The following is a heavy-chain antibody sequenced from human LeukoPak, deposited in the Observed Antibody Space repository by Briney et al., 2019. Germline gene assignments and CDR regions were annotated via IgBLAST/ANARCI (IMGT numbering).Heavy chain of an antibody. J-gene: IGHJ6*02. V-gene: IGHV4-4*09. CDR1: GGSITTYY. Sequence: SETLSLTCSVSGGSITTYYWSWIRRPPGKGLEWIGYVDDSGRTIYNPSLESRVTISVDLPKNQFALRLSSVAATDTAVYYCARTVGQCSSTTCYADYYYGMDVWGQGTTVTVSS. D-gene: IGHD2-2*01. CDR2: VDDSGRT. CDR3: ARTVGQCSSTTCYADYYYGMDV.